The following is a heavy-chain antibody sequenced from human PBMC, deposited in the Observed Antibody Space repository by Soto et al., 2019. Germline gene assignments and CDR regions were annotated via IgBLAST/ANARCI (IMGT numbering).Heavy chain of an antibody. CDR3: GVGGGDLSLTPFDY. CDR1: GFNFKAYG. CDR2: ISTDGTNQ. Sequence: QVHLVESGGGVVQPGRSLRLSCVASGFNFKAYGMHWVRQAPGKGLEWVAVISTDGTNQHHADSVKGRFTISRDNFKNTLFLQMNSLRPEETAVYFCGVGGGDLSLTPFDYWGQGTLVTVSS. J-gene: IGHJ4*02. D-gene: IGHD3-16*02. V-gene: IGHV3-30-3*01.